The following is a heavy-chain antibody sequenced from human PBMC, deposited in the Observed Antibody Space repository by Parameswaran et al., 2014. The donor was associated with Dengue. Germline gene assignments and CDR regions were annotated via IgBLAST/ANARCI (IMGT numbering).Heavy chain of an antibody. D-gene: IGHD2-2*01. CDR3: ARELVVVPAAIQRGPRPDRKREYYYGMDV. J-gene: IGHJ6*02. Sequence: VRQMPGKGLEWVANIKQDGSEKYYVDSVKGRFTISRDNAKNSLYLQMNSLRAEDTTVYYCARELVVVPAAIQRGPRPDRKREYYYGMDVWGQGTTVTVSS. V-gene: IGHV3-7*01. CDR2: IKQDGSEK.